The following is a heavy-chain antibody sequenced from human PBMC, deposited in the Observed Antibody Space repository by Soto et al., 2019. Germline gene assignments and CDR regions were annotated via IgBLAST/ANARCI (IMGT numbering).Heavy chain of an antibody. CDR3: ATDFLLGGYWFDP. CDR1: GYTLTELS. CDR2: FDPEDGET. Sequence: GASVKVSCKVSGYTLTELSMHWVRQAPGKGLEWMGGFDPEDGETIYAQKFQGRATMTEDTSTDTAYMELSSLRSEDTAVYYCATDFLLGGYWFDPWGQGTLVTVSS. V-gene: IGHV1-24*01. J-gene: IGHJ5*02. D-gene: IGHD3-3*01.